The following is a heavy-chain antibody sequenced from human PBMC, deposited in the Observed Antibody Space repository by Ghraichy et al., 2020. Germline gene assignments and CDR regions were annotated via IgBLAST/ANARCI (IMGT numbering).Heavy chain of an antibody. CDR1: GYTLTELS. J-gene: IGHJ6*02. CDR3: ATQKTPGLLCVGGNGGGMDV. CDR2: FDPEDGET. Sequence: ASVKVSCKVSGYTLTELSMHWVRQAPGKGLEWMGGFDPEDGETIYAQKFQGSVTMTEDTSTDTAYNELSSLRSEETAVYYCATQKTPGLLCVGGNGGGMDVWGQGTTVTVSS. D-gene: IGHD3-10*01. V-gene: IGHV1-24*01.